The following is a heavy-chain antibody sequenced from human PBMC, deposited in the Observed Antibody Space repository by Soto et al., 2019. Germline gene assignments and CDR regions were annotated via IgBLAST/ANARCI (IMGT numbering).Heavy chain of an antibody. Sequence: QVQLVESGGGVVQPGRSLRLSCAASGFTFSSYAIHWVRQAPGKGLEWVGFISYDGGNKFYADSVKGRFIISRDNSKNTLDLQMNSLRAEDTALYYCAREELRALDYWGQGTLVTVSS. D-gene: IGHD1-7*01. CDR1: GFTFSSYA. CDR3: AREELRALDY. J-gene: IGHJ4*02. V-gene: IGHV3-30-3*01. CDR2: ISYDGGNK.